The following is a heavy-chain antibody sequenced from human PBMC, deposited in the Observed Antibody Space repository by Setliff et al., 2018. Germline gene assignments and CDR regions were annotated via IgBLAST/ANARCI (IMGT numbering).Heavy chain of an antibody. D-gene: IGHD1-20*01. V-gene: IGHV4-61*02. CDR2: IFPTGTT. CDR3: ARYNSSAACFDL. J-gene: IGHJ5*02. CDR1: GDSITSGSVY. Sequence: KTSETLSLTCTVSGDSITSGSVYWSWIRQPAGKGLEWIGRIFPTGTTNYNPDLKSRVTMSVDTSKKRFSLMLRSVTAADTAIYYCARYNSSAACFDLWGPGTLVTGSS.